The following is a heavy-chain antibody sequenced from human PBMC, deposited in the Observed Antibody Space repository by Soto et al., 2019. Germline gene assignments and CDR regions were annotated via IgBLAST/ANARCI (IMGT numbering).Heavy chain of an antibody. CDR1: GFTFSSYA. D-gene: IGHD1-26*01. Sequence: EVQLLESGGGLVQPGGSLRLSCVASGFTFSSYAMTWVRQAPGKGLEWVSGISGSSGSTNYGNSVKGRFTISRDNSKNTLYLQMNSLRADDTAVYYCAKGKLFVGATISGMDVWGQGTTVSVS. CDR3: AKGKLFVGATISGMDV. V-gene: IGHV3-23*01. CDR2: ISGSSGST. J-gene: IGHJ6*02.